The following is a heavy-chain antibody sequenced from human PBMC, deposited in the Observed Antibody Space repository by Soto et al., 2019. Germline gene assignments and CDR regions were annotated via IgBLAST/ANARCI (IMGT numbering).Heavy chain of an antibody. CDR1: GFTFSLYW. J-gene: IGHJ3*02. D-gene: IGHD2-15*01. Sequence: EVQLVESGGGLVQPGGSLRLSCAASGFTFSLYWMSWVRQAPGKGLEWVANIKQDGSEKYYVDSVKGRFTISRDNAKNSLYLQMNSLRAEDTAVYYCASYCSGGSCYSHDAFDIWGQGTVVTASS. CDR3: ASYCSGGSCYSHDAFDI. CDR2: IKQDGSEK. V-gene: IGHV3-7*01.